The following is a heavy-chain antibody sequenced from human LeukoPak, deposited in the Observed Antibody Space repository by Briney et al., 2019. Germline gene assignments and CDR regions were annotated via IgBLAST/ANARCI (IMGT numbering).Heavy chain of an antibody. CDR3: ARAGYGGSDCDY. CDR1: GGSFSGYH. J-gene: IGHJ4*02. Sequence: PSETLSLTCAVYGGSFSGYHWSWIRQFPGKGLEWIGEINYDGSTNYNPSLKSRVTISVDTSKNQFSLKLNSVTAADTAVYYCARAGYGGSDCDYWGQGTLVSVSS. D-gene: IGHD4-23*01. V-gene: IGHV4-34*01. CDR2: INYDGST.